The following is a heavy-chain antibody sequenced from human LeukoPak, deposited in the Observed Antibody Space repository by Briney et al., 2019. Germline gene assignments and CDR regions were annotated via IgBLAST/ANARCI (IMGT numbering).Heavy chain of an antibody. J-gene: IGHJ5*02. CDR2: IYYSGST. Sequence: SETLSLTCTVSGGSISSSSYYWGWFRQPPGKGLEWIGSIYYSGSTYYNPSLKSRVTISVDTSKNQCSLRLSSVTAADTAVYYCARARGEYCSSTSCYDWFDPWGQGTLVTVSS. D-gene: IGHD2-2*01. CDR1: GGSISSSSYY. CDR3: ARARGEYCSSTSCYDWFDP. V-gene: IGHV4-39*01.